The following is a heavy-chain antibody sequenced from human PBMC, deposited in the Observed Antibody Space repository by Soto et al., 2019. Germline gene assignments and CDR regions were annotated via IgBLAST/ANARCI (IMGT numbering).Heavy chain of an antibody. J-gene: IGHJ6*02. Sequence: EVQLLESGGGLVQPGGSLRLSCAASGFTFSSYAMSWVRQAPGKGLEWVSAISGSGGSTYYADSVKGRFNISRDNSKNTLYLQMNSLRAEDTAVYYCAKPDTAMVDFGYYGMDVWGQGTTVTVSS. CDR3: AKPDTAMVDFGYYGMDV. D-gene: IGHD5-18*01. CDR1: GFTFSSYA. V-gene: IGHV3-23*01. CDR2: ISGSGGST.